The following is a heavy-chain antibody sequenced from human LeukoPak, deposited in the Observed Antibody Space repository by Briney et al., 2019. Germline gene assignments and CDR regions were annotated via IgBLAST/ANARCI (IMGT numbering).Heavy chain of an antibody. Sequence: GGSLRLSCAASGFIFSGSSMHWVRQAPGKGLEWVCFIRFDATNKYYADSVKGRFTISRDNSNNTLYLQLNNVRTEDAATYFCAKEQYPGYFDFWGQGTLVTVSA. D-gene: IGHD1-14*01. CDR1: GFIFSGSS. CDR2: IRFDATNK. J-gene: IGHJ4*02. CDR3: AKEQYPGYFDF. V-gene: IGHV3-30*02.